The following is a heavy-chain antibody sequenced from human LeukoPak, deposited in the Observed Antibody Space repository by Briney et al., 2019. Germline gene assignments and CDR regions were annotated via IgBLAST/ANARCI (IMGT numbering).Heavy chain of an antibody. CDR1: GFTLSSDW. D-gene: IGHD2-2*01. CDR3: ARGRYSSRSGGYYFDI. Sequence: GGSLRLSCVVSGFTLSSDWMSWVRQAPGKGLEWVANIKKDGIEKYYVESVKGRFTISRDNAKNSLYLQMNSLRAEDTAVYYCARGRYSSRSGGYYFDIWGQGTLVTVSS. J-gene: IGHJ4*02. CDR2: IKKDGIEK. V-gene: IGHV3-7*01.